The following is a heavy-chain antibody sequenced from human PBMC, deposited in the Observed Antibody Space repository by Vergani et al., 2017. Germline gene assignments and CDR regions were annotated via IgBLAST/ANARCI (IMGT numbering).Heavy chain of an antibody. CDR1: GFIFSDYV. V-gene: IGHV3-33*01. Sequence: QVQLVESGGGVVQPGKSLSLSCETSGFIFSDYVMHWVRQAPGKGLEWVAGIWHDGSNEKYVDSVKGRVTISRDTSKNTLHLQINNLRVEDTAVYYCARGNYYGSGTYVDPWGQGTLVTVSS. D-gene: IGHD3-10*01. J-gene: IGHJ5*02. CDR3: ARGNYYGSGTYVDP. CDR2: IWHDGSNE.